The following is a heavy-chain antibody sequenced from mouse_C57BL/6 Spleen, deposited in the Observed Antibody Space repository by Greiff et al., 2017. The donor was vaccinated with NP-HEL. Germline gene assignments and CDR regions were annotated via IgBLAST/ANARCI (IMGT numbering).Heavy chain of an antibody. Sequence: DVHLVESGGDLVKPGGSLKLSCAASGFTFSSYGMSWVRQTPDKRLEWVATISSGGSYTYYPDSVKGRFTISRDNAKNTLYLQMSSLKSEDTAMYYCARRWKDYAMDYWGQGTSVTVSS. J-gene: IGHJ4*01. CDR2: ISSGGSYT. CDR1: GFTFSSYG. V-gene: IGHV5-6*01. CDR3: ARRWKDYAMDY.